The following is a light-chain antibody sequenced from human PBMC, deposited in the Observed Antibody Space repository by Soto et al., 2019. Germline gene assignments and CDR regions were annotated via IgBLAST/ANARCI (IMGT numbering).Light chain of an antibody. CDR2: KAS. J-gene: IGKJ2*01. Sequence: DIQMTQSPSTLSASVGDRVTITCRASQSISSWLAWYQQKPGKAPKLLIYKASSLESGVPSRFSGSGSGTEFTLTIRSMQTADFANYYCQQYNSYPYTFGQGTKVDIK. CDR3: QQYNSYPYT. V-gene: IGKV1-5*03. CDR1: QSISSW.